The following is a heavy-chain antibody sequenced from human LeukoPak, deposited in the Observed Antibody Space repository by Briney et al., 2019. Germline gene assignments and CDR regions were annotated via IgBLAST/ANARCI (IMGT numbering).Heavy chain of an antibody. D-gene: IGHD3-10*01. V-gene: IGHV4-34*01. CDR2: INHSGST. J-gene: IGHJ4*02. CDR1: GGSISSYY. Sequence: SETLSLTCTISGGSISSYYWSWIRQPPGKGLEWIGEINHSGSTNYNPSLKSRVTISVDTSKNQFSLKLSSVTAADTAVYYCARSMVRGVIMYWGQGTLVTVSS. CDR3: ARSMVRGVIMY.